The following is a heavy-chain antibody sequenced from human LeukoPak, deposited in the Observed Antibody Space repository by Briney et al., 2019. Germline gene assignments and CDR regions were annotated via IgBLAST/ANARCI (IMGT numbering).Heavy chain of an antibody. CDR3: ARDNTRGTFDY. CDR2: ICSSGSTI. J-gene: IGHJ4*02. D-gene: IGHD1-1*01. CDR1: GFTFSSYE. V-gene: IGHV3-48*03. Sequence: GGSLRLSCAASGFTFSSYEMNWVRQAPGKGLEWVSYICSSGSTIYYADSVKGRFTISRDNAKNSLYLQMNSLRAEDTAVYYCARDNTRGTFDYWGQGTLVTVSS.